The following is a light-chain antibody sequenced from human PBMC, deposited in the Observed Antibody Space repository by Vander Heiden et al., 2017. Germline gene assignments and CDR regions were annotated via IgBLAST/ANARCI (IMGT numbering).Light chain of an antibody. CDR1: QSISSY. V-gene: IGKV1-39*01. CDR2: AAS. Sequence: DIQMTQSPSSLSASVGDRVTTTCRASQSISSYLNWYQQKPGKAPKLLIYAASSLQSGVPSRFSGSGSGTDFTLTISRLQPEDFATYYCQQSDSTPPTFGGGTKVXIK. CDR3: QQSDSTPPT. J-gene: IGKJ4*01.